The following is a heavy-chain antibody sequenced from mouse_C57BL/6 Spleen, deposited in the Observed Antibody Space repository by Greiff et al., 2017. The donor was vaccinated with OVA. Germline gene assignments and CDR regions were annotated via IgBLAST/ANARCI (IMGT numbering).Heavy chain of an antibody. CDR1: GYTFTDYY. D-gene: IGHD1-1*01. Sequence: VQLQESGAELVRPGASVKLSCKASGYTFTDYYINWVKQRPGQGLEWIARIYPGSGNTYYNEKFKGKATLTAEKSSSTAYMQLSSLTSEDSAVYFCARGGFGSSSPWFAYWGQGTLVTVSA. J-gene: IGHJ3*01. CDR3: ARGGFGSSSPWFAY. V-gene: IGHV1-76*01. CDR2: IYPGSGNT.